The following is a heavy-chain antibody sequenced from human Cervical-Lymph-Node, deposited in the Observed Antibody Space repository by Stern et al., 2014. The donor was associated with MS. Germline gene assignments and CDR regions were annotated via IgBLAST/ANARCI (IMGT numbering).Heavy chain of an antibody. V-gene: IGHV3-49*03. CDR1: GFTFGDYA. CDR2: IRTKRYDETT. D-gene: IGHD2-2*01. CDR3: TRGRGTNSYH. Sequence: MQLVQYGGGLVQPGRSLRLSCTASGFTFGDYAMSWFRQAPGQGLEWVGFIRTKRYDETTQYGASVKGRFPISRDDSRSIAYLQMSSLKSEDTAVYYCTRGRGTNSYHWGQGVLVTVSS. J-gene: IGHJ4*02.